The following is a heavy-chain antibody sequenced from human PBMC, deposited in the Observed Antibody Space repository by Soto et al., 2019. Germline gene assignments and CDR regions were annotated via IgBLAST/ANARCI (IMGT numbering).Heavy chain of an antibody. CDR2: LIPIFGTA. CDR1: GGTFCCSA. J-gene: IGHJ6*02. CDR3: ARDLGDTAMDYYYYGMDV. V-gene: IGHV1-69*01. Sequence: QVQLVPSGAAVLKPGSSVTVSCQASGGTFCCSAIRWVRQAPGQGPEWMGGLIPIFGTANYAQKFQGRVTITADESTSTAYMELSSLRSEDTAVYYCARDLGDTAMDYYYYGMDVWGQGTTVTVSS. D-gene: IGHD5-18*01.